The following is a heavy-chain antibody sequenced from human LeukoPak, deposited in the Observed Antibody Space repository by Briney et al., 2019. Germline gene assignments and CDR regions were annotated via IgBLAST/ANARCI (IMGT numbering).Heavy chain of an antibody. CDR1: GFTFSSYA. V-gene: IGHV3-23*01. D-gene: IGHD1-26*01. CDR3: AKAPKHGGSYPNYYFDY. CDR2: ISGSGGST. Sequence: GGSLRLSCAASGFTFSSYAMSWVRQAPGKGLEWVSAISGSGGSTYYADSVKGRFTISRDNSKNTLYLQMNSLRAEDTAVYYRAKAPKHGGSYPNYYFDYWGQGTLVTVSS. J-gene: IGHJ4*02.